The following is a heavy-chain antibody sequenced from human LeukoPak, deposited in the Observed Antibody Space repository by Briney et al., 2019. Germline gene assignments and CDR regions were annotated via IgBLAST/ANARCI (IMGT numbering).Heavy chain of an antibody. CDR1: GGSISSGSYY. Sequence: SQTLSLTCSVSGGSISSGSYYWGWIRQPAGKGLEWIGRIYTRGSTNYNPSLKSRVTISVDTSKNQFSLKLSSVTAADTAVYYCARTVITMVRGVMYYYYYYMDVWGKGTTVTISS. D-gene: IGHD3-10*01. J-gene: IGHJ6*03. V-gene: IGHV4-61*02. CDR3: ARTVITMVRGVMYYYYYYMDV. CDR2: IYTRGST.